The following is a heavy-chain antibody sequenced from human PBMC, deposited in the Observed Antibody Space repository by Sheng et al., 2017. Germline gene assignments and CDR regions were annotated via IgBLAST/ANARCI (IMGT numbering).Heavy chain of an antibody. CDR3: ARGPSSGYYLYLFDY. D-gene: IGHD3-22*01. Sequence: QVQLQQWGAGLLKPSETLSLTCAVYGGSFSGYYWSWIRQPPGKGLEWIGEINHSGSTNYNPSLKSRVTISVDTSKNQFSLKLSSVTAADTAVYYCARGPSSGYYLYLFDYWGQGTLVTVSS. V-gene: IGHV4-34*01. CDR2: INHSGST. CDR1: GGSFSGYY. J-gene: IGHJ4*02.